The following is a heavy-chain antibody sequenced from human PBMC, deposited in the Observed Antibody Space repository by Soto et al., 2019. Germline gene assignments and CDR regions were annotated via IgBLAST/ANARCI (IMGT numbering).Heavy chain of an antibody. CDR1: GFTVSSNY. D-gene: IGHD4-17*01. J-gene: IGHJ2*01. CDR3: ARVTTVVSPSPHHWYFDL. CDR2: IYSGGST. Sequence: EVQLVESGGGLVQPGGSLRLSCAASGFTVSSNYMSWVRQAPGKGLEWVSVIYSGGSTYYADSVKGRFTISRDNSKNTQYLQMNSLRAEDTAVYYCARVTTVVSPSPHHWYFDLWGRGTLVTVSS. V-gene: IGHV3-66*01.